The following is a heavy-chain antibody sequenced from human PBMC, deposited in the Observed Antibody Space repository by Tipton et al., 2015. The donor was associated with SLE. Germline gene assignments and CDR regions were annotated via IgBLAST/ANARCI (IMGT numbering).Heavy chain of an antibody. Sequence: LSLTCTVYGGSFSGYYWSWIRQPPGKGLEWIGEINHSGSTNYNPSLKSRVTISVDTSKNQFSLKLSSVTAADTAVYYCARGSPGGNPSFDYWGQGTLVTVSS. V-gene: IGHV4-34*01. J-gene: IGHJ4*02. D-gene: IGHD4-23*01. CDR3: ARGSPGGNPSFDY. CDR1: GGSFSGYY. CDR2: INHSGST.